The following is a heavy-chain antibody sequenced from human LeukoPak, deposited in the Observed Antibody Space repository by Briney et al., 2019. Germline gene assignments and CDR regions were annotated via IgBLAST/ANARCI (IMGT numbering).Heavy chain of an antibody. CDR1: GFTFSSYS. CDR2: IKEDGSEK. CDR3: GRDFPDY. Sequence: PGGSLRLSCAASGFTFSSYSMNWVRQAPGKGLEWVANIKEDGSEKYYVDSVKGRFTISRDNAKNSLYLQMNSLRVEDTAIYYCGRDFPDYWGQGILVTVSS. V-gene: IGHV3-7*01. J-gene: IGHJ4*02.